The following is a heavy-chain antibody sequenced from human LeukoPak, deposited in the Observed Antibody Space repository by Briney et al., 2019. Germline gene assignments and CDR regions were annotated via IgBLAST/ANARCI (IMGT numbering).Heavy chain of an antibody. CDR1: GFTFSSYS. V-gene: IGHV3-21*01. J-gene: IGHJ4*02. CDR3: ARDTPLGCFDY. D-gene: IGHD2-15*01. CDR2: ISSSSSYI. Sequence: GRSLRLSCAASGFTFSSYSMNWVRQAPGKGLEWVSSISSSSSYIYYADSVKGRFTISRDNAQNSLYLQMNSLRAGDTAVYYCARDTPLGCFDYWGQGTLVTVSS.